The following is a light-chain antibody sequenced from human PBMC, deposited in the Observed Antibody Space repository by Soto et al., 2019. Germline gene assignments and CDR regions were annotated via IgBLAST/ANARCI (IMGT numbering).Light chain of an antibody. CDR3: QQRSNWPRLT. J-gene: IGKJ4*01. Sequence: EIVLTQSPDTLSLSPGERATLSCRASQSVSTDLTWYQQKPGQAPRLLIDGASKRATAIPATFSASGSGTDFTLTISSLDPEDFAVYYCQQRSNWPRLTFGGGTKVDI. V-gene: IGKV3-11*01. CDR1: QSVSTD. CDR2: GAS.